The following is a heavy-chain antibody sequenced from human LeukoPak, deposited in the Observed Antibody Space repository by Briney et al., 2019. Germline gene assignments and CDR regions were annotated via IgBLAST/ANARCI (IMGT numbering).Heavy chain of an antibody. CDR1: GLTFSNYS. J-gene: IGHJ4*02. CDR2: IRSEGREV. Sequence: GGSLRLSCAASGLTFSNYSTGWVRQAPREGLEWVASIRSEGREVYHMDSVKGRFTISRDNDENSLYLKMNSPSAEDTAVYYCARIMGHETTYDYWGQGNLVIVSS. D-gene: IGHD1-14*01. V-gene: IGHV3-7*01. CDR3: ARIMGHETTYDY.